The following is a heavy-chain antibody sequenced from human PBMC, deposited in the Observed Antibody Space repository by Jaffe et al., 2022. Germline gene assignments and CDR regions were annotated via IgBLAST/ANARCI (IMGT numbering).Heavy chain of an antibody. D-gene: IGHD5-18*01. CDR1: GGSFSGYY. J-gene: IGHJ4*02. V-gene: IGHV4-34*01. CDR2: INHSGST. Sequence: QVQLQQWGAGLLKPSETLSLTCAVYGGSFSGYYWSWIRQPPGKGLEWIGEINHSGSTNYNPSLKSRVTISVDTSKNQFSLKLSSVTAADTAVYYCARPDTAMDNAYYFDYWGQGTLVTVSS. CDR3: ARPDTAMDNAYYFDY.